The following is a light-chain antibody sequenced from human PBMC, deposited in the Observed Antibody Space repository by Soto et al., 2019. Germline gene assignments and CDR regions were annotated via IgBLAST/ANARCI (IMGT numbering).Light chain of an antibody. CDR1: QSISSW. J-gene: IGKJ5*01. Sequence: DIQMTQSPSTLSASVGDRVTITCRASQSISSWLAWYQQKPGKAPKLLIYDASSLESGAPSRFSGSGSGTEFTLTISSLQPDDFATDSCQQYNDYPLTFGQGTRLEIK. CDR2: DAS. V-gene: IGKV1-5*01. CDR3: QQYNDYPLT.